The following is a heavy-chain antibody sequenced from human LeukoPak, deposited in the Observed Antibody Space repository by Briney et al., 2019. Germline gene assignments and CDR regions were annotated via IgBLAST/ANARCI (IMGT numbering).Heavy chain of an antibody. D-gene: IGHD6-25*01. Sequence: ASVKVSCKASGGTFSSYAISWVRQAPGQGLEWMGGIIPIFGTANYAQKFQGRVTITADESTSTAYMELSSLRSEDTAVYYCARSSRGHFHYYYYGMDVWGQGTTVTVSS. CDR2: IIPIFGTA. CDR1: GGTFSSYA. V-gene: IGHV1-69*13. CDR3: ARSSRGHFHYYYYGMDV. J-gene: IGHJ6*02.